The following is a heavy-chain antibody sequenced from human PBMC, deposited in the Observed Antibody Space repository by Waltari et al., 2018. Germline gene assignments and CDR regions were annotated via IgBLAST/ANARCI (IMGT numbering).Heavy chain of an antibody. CDR1: GVSITSSYY. CDR3: ASEYGGSYFDY. CDR2: VFRSGTT. D-gene: IGHD3-16*01. Sequence: QVHLQESGPGLVKPSETLSLTCDVSGVSITSSYYWGWVRQSPGKGREWIVNVFRSGTTSSTPSLSSRITMSVDTSKNQFSLKLKSVTAADSAIYYCASEYGGSYFDYWGQGVRVNVSS. V-gene: IGHV4-38-2*01. J-gene: IGHJ4*02.